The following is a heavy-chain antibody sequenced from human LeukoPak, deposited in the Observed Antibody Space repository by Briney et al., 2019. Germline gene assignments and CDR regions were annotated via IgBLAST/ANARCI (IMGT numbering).Heavy chain of an antibody. CDR3: ARAYSGYSIDF. V-gene: IGHV1-46*01. CDR2: IYPSGGGP. D-gene: IGHD3-22*01. CDR1: GYTFTNYY. J-gene: IGHJ4*02. Sequence: ASVKVSCKASGYTFTNYYMHWVRQAPGHGLVWVGIIYPSGGGPTYAQKFQGRVTMTRDTSTSTVYMELISLTPEDTAVYYCARAYSGYSIDFWGQGTLVTVSS.